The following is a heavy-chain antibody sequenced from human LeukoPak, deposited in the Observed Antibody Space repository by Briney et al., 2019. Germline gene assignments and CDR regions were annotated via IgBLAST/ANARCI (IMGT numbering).Heavy chain of an antibody. J-gene: IGHJ3*02. CDR3: ARGLITVSGLRGDAFDI. D-gene: IGHD3-10*02. V-gene: IGHV3-11*06. Sequence: LSLTCAVYGGSFSGYYWSWLRQAPGKGLEWVSYISRSNGDTKFADSVKGRFTISRDNAKNSLILQMNNLRAEDTAMYYCARGLITVSGLRGDAFDIWGQGTMVTVSS. CDR1: GGSFSGYY. CDR2: ISRSNGDT.